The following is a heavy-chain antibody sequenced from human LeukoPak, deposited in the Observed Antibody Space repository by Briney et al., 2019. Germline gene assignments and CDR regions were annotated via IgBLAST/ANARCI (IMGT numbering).Heavy chain of an antibody. J-gene: IGHJ5*02. CDR2: ISYGGSNK. D-gene: IGHD3-16*01. V-gene: IGHV3-30-3*01. Sequence: GGSLRLSCAASGFNFSSYAIHWVRQAPGKGLEWVAVISYGGSNKYYADSVKGRFTGSKDNAKKMVYLQMNSLRAEDTATYYCVSRYSRNVPWGTWGQGTLVTVSS. CDR1: GFNFSSYA. CDR3: VSRYSRNVPWGT.